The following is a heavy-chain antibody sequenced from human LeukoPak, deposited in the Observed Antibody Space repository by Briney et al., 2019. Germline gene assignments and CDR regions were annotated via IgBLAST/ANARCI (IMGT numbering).Heavy chain of an antibody. D-gene: IGHD2-2*01. Sequence: GGSLRLSCEVSGVTVTSSYMSWVRQAPGKGLEWVSVIYSGGDTYYADSVKGRFTISRDNSKNTLYLQMNSLRAEDTAVFYCARGGGQLPFDYWGQGTQVTVSS. CDR1: GVTVTSSY. CDR3: ARGGGQLPFDY. V-gene: IGHV3-66*01. CDR2: IYSGGDT. J-gene: IGHJ4*02.